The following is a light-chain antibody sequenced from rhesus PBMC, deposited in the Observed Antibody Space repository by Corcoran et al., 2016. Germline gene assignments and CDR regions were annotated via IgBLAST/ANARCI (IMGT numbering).Light chain of an antibody. CDR2: DSS. Sequence: EIVMTQSPATLSLSPGERGTLSCRASLSVNSNLAWYQQKPVHAPRLLVYDSSNRAPGIPDRFSGSGSGTDFTLTISSLEPEDVGVYYCQQESSWPLTFGGGTKVEIK. J-gene: IGKJ4*01. CDR3: QQESSWPLT. V-gene: IGKV3-35*01. CDR1: LSVNSN.